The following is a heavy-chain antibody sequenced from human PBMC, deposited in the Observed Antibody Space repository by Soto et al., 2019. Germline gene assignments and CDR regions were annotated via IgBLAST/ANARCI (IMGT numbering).Heavy chain of an antibody. CDR1: GFTFSSYS. Sequence: GGSLGLSCAASGFTFSSYSMNWVRQAPGKGLEWVSSISSSSSYIYYADSVKGRFTISRDNAKNSLYLQMNSLRAEDTAVYYCARSDSGSYSFAFDIWGQGTMVTVSS. CDR3: ARSDSGSYSFAFDI. D-gene: IGHD1-26*01. V-gene: IGHV3-21*01. J-gene: IGHJ3*02. CDR2: ISSSSSYI.